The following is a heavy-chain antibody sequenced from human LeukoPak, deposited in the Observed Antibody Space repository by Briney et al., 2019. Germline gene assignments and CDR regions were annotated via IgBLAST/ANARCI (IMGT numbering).Heavy chain of an antibody. D-gene: IGHD3-16*01. V-gene: IGHV3-74*01. CDR1: GVTFSDYW. J-gene: IGHJ4*02. CDR2: VDLAGEYT. CDR3: ANQKQSALGTPNFDL. Sequence: GGSLRLSCAASGVTFSDYWMHWVRQTPGKGLMWVSTVDLAGEYTTYADSVKGRFTISRDNAKDTMYLQMNSLRVDDTAVYYCANQKQSALGTPNFDLWGQGTLVTVSS.